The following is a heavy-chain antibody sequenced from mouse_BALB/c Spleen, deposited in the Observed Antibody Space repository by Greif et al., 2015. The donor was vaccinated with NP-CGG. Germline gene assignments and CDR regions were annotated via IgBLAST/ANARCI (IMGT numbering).Heavy chain of an antibody. CDR3: ARAYDYDGGAMDY. CDR1: GYAFTNYL. D-gene: IGHD2-4*01. CDR2: INPGSGGT. J-gene: IGHJ4*01. Sequence: QVQLQQPGAELVRPGTSVKGSCKASGYAFTNYLIEWVKQRPGQGLEWIGVINPGSGGTNYNEKFKGKATLTADKSSSTAYMQLSSLTSDDSAVYFCARAYDYDGGAMDYWGQGTSVTVSS. V-gene: IGHV1-54*01.